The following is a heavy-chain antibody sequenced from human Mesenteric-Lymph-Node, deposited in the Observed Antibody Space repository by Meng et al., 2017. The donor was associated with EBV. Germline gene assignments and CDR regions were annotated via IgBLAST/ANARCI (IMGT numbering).Heavy chain of an antibody. CDR1: GSPFTSYY. J-gene: IGHJ4*02. Sequence: LLSFRSLFQTPWSPSKSSSNASGSPFTSYYIYCVLHAPGQVLVWLVYLNPNSGDTNYAQKFQGSFTMTRDISISTSYMELSIPGFEDTALYYSARRSHATGYPYWGQGTLVTVSS. D-gene: IGHD1-14*01. CDR3: ARRSHATGYPY. V-gene: IGHV1-8*01. CDR2: LNPNSGDT.